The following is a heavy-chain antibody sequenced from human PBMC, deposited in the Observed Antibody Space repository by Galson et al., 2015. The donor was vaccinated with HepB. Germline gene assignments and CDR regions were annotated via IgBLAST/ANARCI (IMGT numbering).Heavy chain of an antibody. V-gene: IGHV3-30-3*01. D-gene: IGHD2-21*02. CDR2: ISYDGSNK. CDR1: GFTFSSYA. J-gene: IGHJ3*02. Sequence: SLRLSCAASGFTFSSYAMHWVRQAPGKGLEWVAVISYDGSNKYYADSVKGRFTIPRDNSKNTLYLQMNSLRAEDTAVYYCARDREGGGDHDAFDIWGQGTMVTVSS. CDR3: ARDREGGGDHDAFDI.